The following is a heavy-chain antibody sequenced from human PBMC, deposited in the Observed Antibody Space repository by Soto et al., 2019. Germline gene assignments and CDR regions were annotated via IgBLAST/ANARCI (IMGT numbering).Heavy chain of an antibody. V-gene: IGHV1-69*11. J-gene: IGHJ5*02. CDR1: GGTFRSSA. D-gene: IGHD3-3*01. CDR3: AGDALSDTYLDFSSGFHWLDP. Sequence: QVQLVQSGAEVKEPGSSVTVSCRASGGTFRSSAISWVRQAPGQGLEWLGTVIPALDTTNYAQQFQGRVTITADESTDTAYMDLSSLRSEDTAIYYCAGDALSDTYLDFSSGFHWLDPWGQGTLVAVSS. CDR2: VIPALDTT.